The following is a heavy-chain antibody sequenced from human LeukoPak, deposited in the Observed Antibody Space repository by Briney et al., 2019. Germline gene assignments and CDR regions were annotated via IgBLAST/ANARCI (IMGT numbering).Heavy chain of an antibody. Sequence: SETLSLTCTVSGGSISSYYWNWIRQPPGKGLEWIGYIYYSGSTNYNPSLKSRVTMSLDTSKNHFSLDLTSVTAADTAVYYCARSAAAGTVGYYYYYMDVWGKGTTVTVSS. J-gene: IGHJ6*03. CDR2: IYYSGST. V-gene: IGHV4-59*12. CDR3: ARSAAAGTVGYYYYYMDV. D-gene: IGHD6-13*01. CDR1: GGSISSYY.